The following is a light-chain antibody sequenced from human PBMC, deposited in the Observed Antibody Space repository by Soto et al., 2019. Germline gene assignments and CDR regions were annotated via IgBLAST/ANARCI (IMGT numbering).Light chain of an antibody. V-gene: IGKV3-11*01. CDR3: QQRSNWPLT. Sequence: EIVLTQSPATLSLSPGERATLSCRASQSVSSYLAWNQQKPGQAPRLLIYDASNRATGIPARFSGSGSGTDFTLAISSLEPEDFAGYYCQQRSNWPLTFGGGTKVEI. CDR1: QSVSSY. CDR2: DAS. J-gene: IGKJ4*01.